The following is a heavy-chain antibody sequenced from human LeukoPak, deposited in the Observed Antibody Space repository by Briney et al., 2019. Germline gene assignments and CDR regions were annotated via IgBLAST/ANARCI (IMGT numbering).Heavy chain of an antibody. V-gene: IGHV3-53*01. CDR1: GFTVSSNS. D-gene: IGHD6-13*01. CDR2: IYRDNT. CDR3: ARGGLEYSSSWSSYYYMDG. Sequence: GGSLRLSCTVSGFTVSSNSMSWVRQAPGKGLGWVSFIYRDNTHYSDSVKGRFTISRDNSKNTLYLQINSLRAEDTAVYYCARGGLEYSSSWSSYYYMDGWRKASTVTDCS. J-gene: IGHJ6*03.